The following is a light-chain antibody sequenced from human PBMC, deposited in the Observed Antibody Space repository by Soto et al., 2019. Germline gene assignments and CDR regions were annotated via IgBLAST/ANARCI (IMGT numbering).Light chain of an antibody. V-gene: IGKV3-20*01. CDR3: QQYGSSPRT. CDR2: GAS. Sequence: ELGLTQSPGTPSLSPGERATLSCRASQSVSSSYLASYQQKPGQAPRILIYGASSRDTGTPDRFSGSGSGTDFTLTISRLEPEDCAVYYCQQYGSSPRTFGNGTKVELK. CDR1: QSVSSSY. J-gene: IGKJ1*01.